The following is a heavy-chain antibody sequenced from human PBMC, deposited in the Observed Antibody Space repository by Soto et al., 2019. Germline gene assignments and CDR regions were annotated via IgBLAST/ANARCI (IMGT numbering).Heavy chain of an antibody. CDR1: GGSVTNSSYY. D-gene: IGHD4-4*01. Sequence: SETLSLTCTVSGGSVTNSSYYWGWIRQSPGKGLEWIGSVYTSGSTNYNPSLKSRVTMSVDTSKNQFSLKLSSVTAADTAVYYCARATSSNYFDYWGQGTLVTVSS. J-gene: IGHJ4*02. CDR3: ARATSSNYFDY. V-gene: IGHV4-39*07. CDR2: VYTSGST.